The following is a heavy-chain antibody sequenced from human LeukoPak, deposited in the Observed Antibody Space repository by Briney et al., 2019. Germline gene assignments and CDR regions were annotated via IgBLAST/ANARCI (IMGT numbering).Heavy chain of an antibody. J-gene: IGHJ4*02. CDR1: GGSISSYY. CDR2: IYYSGST. V-gene: IGHV4-59*08. CDR3: ASTYYYDSSGYYPFDY. Sequence: SETLSLTCTVSGGSISSYYWSWIRQPPGKGLEWIGYIYYSGSTNYNPSLKSRVTISVDTSKNQFSLKLSSVTAADAAVYYCASTYYYDSSGYYPFDYWGQGTLVTVSS. D-gene: IGHD3-22*01.